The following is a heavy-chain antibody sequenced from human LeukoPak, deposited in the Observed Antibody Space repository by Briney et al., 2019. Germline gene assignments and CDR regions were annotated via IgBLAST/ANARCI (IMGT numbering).Heavy chain of an antibody. CDR2: LYYSGST. J-gene: IGHJ4*02. CDR1: GGSISSFY. D-gene: IGHD5-24*01. CDR3: ARVRRDGYNYYFDY. Sequence: SETLSLTCTASGGSISSFYWSWIRQPPGKGLEWIGYLYYSGSTNYNPSLKSRVTISVDTSKNQFSLKLSSVTAADTAVYYCARVRRDGYNYYFDYWGQGTLVTVSS. V-gene: IGHV4-59*01.